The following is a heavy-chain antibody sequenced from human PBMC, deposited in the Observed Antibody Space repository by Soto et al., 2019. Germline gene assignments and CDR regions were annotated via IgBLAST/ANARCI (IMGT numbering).Heavy chain of an antibody. CDR2: IKGDGSEK. CDR1: GFTFSNFW. D-gene: IGHD2-15*01. J-gene: IGHJ6*02. V-gene: IGHV3-7*03. CDR3: ARSSATPNGWWGYGLDV. Sequence: GGSLRLSCVASGFTFSNFWMSWVRQAPGKGLEWVANIKGDGSEKRYADSVKGRFTISRDNAKNSLYLQMNSLRVEDTAVYYCARSSATPNGWWGYGLDVWGQGTTVNVSS.